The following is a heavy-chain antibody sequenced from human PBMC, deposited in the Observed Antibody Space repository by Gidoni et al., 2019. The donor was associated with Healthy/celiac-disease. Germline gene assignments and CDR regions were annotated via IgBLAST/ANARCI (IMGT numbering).Heavy chain of an antibody. CDR3: ARIYYDFWSGYYPGIYFDY. J-gene: IGHJ4*02. D-gene: IGHD3-3*01. Sequence: QVTLKESGPVLVKPTETLTLTCTVSGFSLSNARMGVSWIRQPPGKALEWLAHIFSNDEKSYSTSLKSRLTISKDTSTSQVVLTMTNMDPVDTATYYCARIYYDFWSGYYPGIYFDYWGQGTLVTVSS. CDR2: IFSNDEK. CDR1: GFSLSNARMG. V-gene: IGHV2-26*01.